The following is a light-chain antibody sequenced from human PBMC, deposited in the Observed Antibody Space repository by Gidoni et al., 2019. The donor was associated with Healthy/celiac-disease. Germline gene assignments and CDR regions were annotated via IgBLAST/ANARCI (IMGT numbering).Light chain of an antibody. Sequence: IQLPQSPSTLSASVGDRVTITCRASQSISSWLAWYQQKPGKAPKLLIYDASSLESGVPSRFSGSGSGTEFTLTISSLQPDDFATYYCQQYNSYPPTFGGXTKVEIK. CDR2: DAS. CDR1: QSISSW. V-gene: IGKV1-5*01. J-gene: IGKJ4*01. CDR3: QQYNSYPPT.